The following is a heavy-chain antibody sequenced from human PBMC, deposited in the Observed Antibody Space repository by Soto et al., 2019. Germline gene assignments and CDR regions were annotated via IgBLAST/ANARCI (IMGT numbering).Heavy chain of an antibody. J-gene: IGHJ6*02. Sequence: QITLKESGPPLVKPTQTLTLTCTFSGFSLSTSGVGVGWIRQPPGKALEWLALIYWDDDKRYSPSLKSRLTTTKDTSKNQVVLTMTNMDPVDTATYYCAHSGMVRDPLYYYYYYGMDVWGQGTTVTVSS. D-gene: IGHD3-10*01. CDR2: IYWDDDK. CDR3: AHSGMVRDPLYYYYYYGMDV. V-gene: IGHV2-5*02. CDR1: GFSLSTSGVG.